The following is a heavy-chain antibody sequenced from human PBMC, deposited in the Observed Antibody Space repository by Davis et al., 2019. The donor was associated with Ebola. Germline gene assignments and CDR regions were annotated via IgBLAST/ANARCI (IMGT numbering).Heavy chain of an antibody. J-gene: IGHJ1*01. CDR1: GFSFDDYA. D-gene: IGHD4-17*01. CDR3: AKDGDYDRAEYFQH. V-gene: IGHV3-9*01. Sequence: SLKISCVASGFSFDDYALHWVRQTPGKGLEWVSGIRWDSGSIGYADSVRGRFTISRDNAKNSLYLQMNSLRVEDTALYYCAKDGDYDRAEYFQHWGQGTLVTVSS. CDR2: IRWDSGSI.